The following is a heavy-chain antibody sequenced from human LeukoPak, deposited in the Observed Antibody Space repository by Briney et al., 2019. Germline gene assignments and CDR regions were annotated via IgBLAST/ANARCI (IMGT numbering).Heavy chain of an antibody. J-gene: IGHJ4*02. D-gene: IGHD3-16*02. CDR3: ARDSGGKWYDYVWGSYRSHFDY. CDR1: GYTFTRYY. CDR2: INPSGGST. V-gene: IGHV1-46*01. Sequence: GASVKVSCKASGYTFTRYYMHWVRQAPGQGLEWMGIINPSGGSTSYAQKFQGRVTMTTDTSTSTAYMELRSLRSDDTAVYYCARDSGGKWYDYVWGSYRSHFDYWGQGTLVTVSS.